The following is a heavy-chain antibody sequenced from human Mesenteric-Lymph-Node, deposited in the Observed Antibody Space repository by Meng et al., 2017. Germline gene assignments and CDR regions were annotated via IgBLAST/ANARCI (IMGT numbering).Heavy chain of an antibody. CDR1: GYTFTGYY. CDR3: ARVAQAVMVLYALAF. Sequence: ASVKVSCKASGYTFTGYYMHWVRQAPGQGLEWMGWINPNSGGTNYAQKFQGRVTMTRDTSISTAYMELSRLRSDDTAVYYCARVAQAVMVLYALAFWGQGTMVTVSS. J-gene: IGHJ3*01. D-gene: IGHD5-18*01. CDR2: INPNSGGT. V-gene: IGHV1-2*02.